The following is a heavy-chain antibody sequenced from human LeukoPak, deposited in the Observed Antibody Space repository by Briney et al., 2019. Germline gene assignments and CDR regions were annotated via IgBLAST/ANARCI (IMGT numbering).Heavy chain of an antibody. Sequence: ASVKVSCKASGYTFTDHYIHWVRQAPGQGFEWMGWINPNTGGTDYAQRFQDRIAISTYTSISTVYMELSSLSSDDTALYYCVRDLATIDGIAWYYFENWGQGTLVTVS. CDR1: GYTFTDHY. D-gene: IGHD5-12*01. J-gene: IGHJ4*02. CDR3: VRDLATIDGIAWYYFEN. CDR2: INPNTGGT. V-gene: IGHV1-2*02.